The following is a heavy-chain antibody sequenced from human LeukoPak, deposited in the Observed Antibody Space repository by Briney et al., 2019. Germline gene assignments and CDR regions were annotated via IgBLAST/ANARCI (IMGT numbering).Heavy chain of an antibody. J-gene: IGHJ4*02. D-gene: IGHD3-3*01. CDR2: ISGGGGSV. Sequence: GGSLRLSCPASGFTFSNCALSWVRQAPGKGLEWVSAISGGGGSVYYADSLRGRFTISRDNSKNTLYLQMSSLRAEDTAIYYCAKAPQNFRSGPYCFDYWGQGTLVTVSS. CDR3: AKAPQNFRSGPYCFDY. CDR1: GFTFSNCA. V-gene: IGHV3-23*01.